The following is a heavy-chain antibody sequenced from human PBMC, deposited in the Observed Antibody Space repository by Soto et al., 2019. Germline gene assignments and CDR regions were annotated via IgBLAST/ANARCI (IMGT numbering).Heavy chain of an antibody. CDR3: ARGLYYYGSGSYSWFDP. D-gene: IGHD3-10*01. Sequence: SETLSLTCAVYGGSFSGYYXSWIRQPPGKGLEWIGEINHSGSTNYNPSLKSRVTISVDTSKNQFSLKLSSVTAADTAVYYCARGLYYYGSGSYSWFDPWGQGTLVTVSS. V-gene: IGHV4-34*01. CDR2: INHSGST. J-gene: IGHJ5*02. CDR1: GGSFSGYY.